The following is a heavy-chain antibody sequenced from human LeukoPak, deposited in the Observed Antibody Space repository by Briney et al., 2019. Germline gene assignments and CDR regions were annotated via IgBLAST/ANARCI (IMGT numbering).Heavy chain of an antibody. Sequence: ASVTVSCTASGYTFTSYDINWVRQAPGQGLEWMGWMNPNSGNTGYAQKFQGRVTITRNTSISTAYMELSSLRSEDTAVYYCARCHRYSSGWYFGDLDYRGQGTLVTVSS. CDR3: ARCHRYSSGWYFGDLDY. CDR1: GYTFTSYD. V-gene: IGHV1-8*01. J-gene: IGHJ4*02. D-gene: IGHD6-19*01. CDR2: MNPNSGNT.